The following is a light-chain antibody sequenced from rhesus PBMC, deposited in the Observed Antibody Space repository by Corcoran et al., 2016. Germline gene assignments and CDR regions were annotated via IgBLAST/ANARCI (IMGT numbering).Light chain of an antibody. V-gene: IGKV1-16*01. CDR3: QQYNSAPWT. CDR1: QTITTW. J-gene: IGKJ1*01. CDR2: QAL. Sequence: DIQMTQSPPSLSAAVGDKVTITCQASQTITTWLAWYQQKPGKAPKALIYQALNLESGVPSRFSGSGSGTVFTLTISRLQPEDFATYYCQQYNSAPWTFGQGTKVEI.